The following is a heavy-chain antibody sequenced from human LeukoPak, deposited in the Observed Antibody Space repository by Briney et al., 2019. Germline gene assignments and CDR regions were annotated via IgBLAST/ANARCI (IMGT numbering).Heavy chain of an antibody. CDR3: ARGFSWNYYGRNYYYYGMDV. CDR1: VGSFSGYY. Sequence: SETLSLTCASYVGSFSGYYWRWIRQPPGKGLEWIGEINHSGSTNYNPSLKSRVTISVDTSKNQFSLKLSSVTAADTAVYYCARGFSWNYYGRNYYYYGMDVWGQGTTVTVSS. V-gene: IGHV4-34*01. D-gene: IGHD1-26*01. CDR2: INHSGST. J-gene: IGHJ6*02.